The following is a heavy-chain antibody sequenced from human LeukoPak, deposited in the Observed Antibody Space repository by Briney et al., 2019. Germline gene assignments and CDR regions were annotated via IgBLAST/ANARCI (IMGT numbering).Heavy chain of an antibody. CDR3: AKDLMATTTYYFDY. CDR1: GFTFDDYA. V-gene: IGHV3-9*01. J-gene: IGHJ4*02. Sequence: GGSLRLSCAASGFTFDDYAMHWVRQAPGKGLEWVSGISWNSGSIGYADSVKGRFTISRDNSKNTLYLQMNSLRAEDTAVYYCAKDLMATTTYYFDYWGQGTLVTVSS. D-gene: IGHD5-24*01. CDR2: ISWNSGSI.